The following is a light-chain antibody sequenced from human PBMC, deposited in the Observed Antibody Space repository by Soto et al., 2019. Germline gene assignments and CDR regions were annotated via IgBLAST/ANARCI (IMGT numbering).Light chain of an antibody. V-gene: IGKV1-6*01. CDR1: QDIGDD. CDR3: LQNHNYPRT. CDR2: GAS. J-gene: IGKJ1*01. Sequence: AIQMTQSPSSLSASVGDRVTITCRASQDIGDDLGWYQHKPGKAPKLLIHGASSLQSGVPSRFSGSGSGTDFTLTIISLQPDDSATYYCLQNHNYPRTFGQGTKVDI.